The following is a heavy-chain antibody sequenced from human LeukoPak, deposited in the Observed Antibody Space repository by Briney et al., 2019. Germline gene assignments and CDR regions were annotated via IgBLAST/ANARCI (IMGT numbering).Heavy chain of an antibody. CDR1: GFTFSDYY. CDR3: ARGFITVTTRSYGMDV. J-gene: IGHJ6*02. V-gene: IGHV3-11*05. Sequence: GGSLRLSCAASGFTFSDYYMSWIRQAPGKGLEWVSYISSSSSYTNYADSVKGRFTISRDNAKNSLYLQMNSLRAEDTAVYYCARGFITVTTRSYGMDVWGQGTTVTVSS. CDR2: ISSSSSYT. D-gene: IGHD4-17*01.